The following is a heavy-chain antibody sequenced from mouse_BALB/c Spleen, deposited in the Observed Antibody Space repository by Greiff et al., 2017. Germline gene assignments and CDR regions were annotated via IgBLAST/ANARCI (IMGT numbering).Heavy chain of an antibody. CDR3: ARDHGNYVFDY. V-gene: IGHV5-4*02. Sequence: EVKLMESGGGLVKPGGCLKLSCAASGFTFSDYYMYWVRQTPEKRLEWVATISDGGSYTYYPDSVKGRFTISRDNAKNNLYLQMSSLKSEDTAMYYCARDHGNYVFDYWGQGTTLTVSS. CDR1: GFTFSDYY. D-gene: IGHD2-1*01. CDR2: ISDGGSYT. J-gene: IGHJ2*01.